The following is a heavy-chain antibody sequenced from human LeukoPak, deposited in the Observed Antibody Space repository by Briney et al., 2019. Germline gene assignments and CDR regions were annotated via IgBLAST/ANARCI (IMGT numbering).Heavy chain of an antibody. CDR3: AKDEDWASGHYFDY. Sequence: ASVKVSCKASGYTFTSYDINWVRQATGQGLEWMGWMNPNSGNTGYAQKFQGRVTMTRNTSISTAYMELSSLRAEDTAVYYCAKDEDWASGHYFDYWGQGTLVTVSS. CDR1: GYTFTSYD. D-gene: IGHD3-10*01. CDR2: MNPNSGNT. J-gene: IGHJ4*02. V-gene: IGHV1-8*01.